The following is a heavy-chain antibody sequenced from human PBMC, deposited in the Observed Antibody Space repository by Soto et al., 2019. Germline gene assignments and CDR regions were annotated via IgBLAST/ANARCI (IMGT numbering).Heavy chain of an antibody. Sequence: SETLSLTCTVPGGFMKSTNYYWAWIRQPPGKGLEWIGSVFFNGSPDYNPSLQSRVTISVDTSKNQFFLKLSSVTAADTAVYFCARQVGDYYFDYWGQGSLVTVSS. CDR1: GGFMKSTNYY. V-gene: IGHV4-39*01. CDR2: VFFNGSP. D-gene: IGHD4-17*01. CDR3: ARQVGDYYFDY. J-gene: IGHJ4*02.